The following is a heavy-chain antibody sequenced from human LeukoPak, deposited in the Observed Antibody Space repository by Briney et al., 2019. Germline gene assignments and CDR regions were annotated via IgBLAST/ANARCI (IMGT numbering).Heavy chain of an antibody. CDR1: GYTFTGQY. Sequence: ASVKVSCKTSGYTFTGQYLHWVRQAPGQGLEWMGRIIPILGIANYAQKFQGRVTITADKSTSTAYMELSSLRSEDTAVYYCARVASFVAGKGRSVAWFDPWGQGTLVTVSS. J-gene: IGHJ5*02. D-gene: IGHD6-19*01. CDR2: IIPILGIA. V-gene: IGHV1-69*04. CDR3: ARVASFVAGKGRSVAWFDP.